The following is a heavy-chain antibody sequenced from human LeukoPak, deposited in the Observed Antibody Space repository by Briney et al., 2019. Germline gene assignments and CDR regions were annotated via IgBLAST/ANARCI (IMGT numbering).Heavy chain of an antibody. CDR2: IYPGDSET. V-gene: IGHV5-51*01. Sequence: GESLKISCKGSGYSLPTYWIGWVRQMPGKGLEWMGIIYPGDSETRYSPSFQGQVTISADRSISTAYLQWSSLKASDTAMYYCARLGPFDIWGQGTMVTVSS. J-gene: IGHJ3*02. CDR3: ARLGPFDI. CDR1: GYSLPTYW.